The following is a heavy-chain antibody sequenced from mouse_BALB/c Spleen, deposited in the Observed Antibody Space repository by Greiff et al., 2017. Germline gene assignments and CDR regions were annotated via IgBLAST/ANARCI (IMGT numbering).Heavy chain of an antibody. CDR1: GFNIKDTY. J-gene: IGHJ2*01. Sequence: VQLKESGAELVKPGASVKLSCTASGFNIKDTYMHWVKQRPEQGLEWIGRIDPANGNTKYDPKFQGKATITADTSSNTAYLQLSSLTSEDTAVYYCASLAFYWGQGTTLTVSS. V-gene: IGHV14-3*02. CDR3: ASLAFY. CDR2: IDPANGNT.